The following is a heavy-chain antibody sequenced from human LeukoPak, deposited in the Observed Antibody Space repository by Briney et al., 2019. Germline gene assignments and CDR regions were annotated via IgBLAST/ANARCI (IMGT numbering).Heavy chain of an antibody. V-gene: IGHV5-51*01. CDR1: GYSFTNYW. Sequence: GESLKISCKGSGYSFTNYWIGWVRQMPGKGLEWMGIIYPGDSETRYSPSFQGQVTISADKSISTAYLQWSSLKASDTAMYYCARHVGDSSAGGDYWGQGTLVTVSS. CDR2: IYPGDSET. CDR3: ARHVGDSSAGGDY. J-gene: IGHJ4*02. D-gene: IGHD6-25*01.